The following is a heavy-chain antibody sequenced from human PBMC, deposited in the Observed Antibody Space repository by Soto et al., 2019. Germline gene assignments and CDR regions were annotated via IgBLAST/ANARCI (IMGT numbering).Heavy chain of an antibody. Sequence: QVQLVESGGGVVQPGRSLRLSCAASGFTFSSYAMHWVRQAPGKGLEWVAVISYDGSDKYYADSVKGRFTISRDNSKNTPYLQMNSLRGEDTALYYCARGRQQLGYGMDVWGQGTTVTVSS. V-gene: IGHV3-30-3*01. CDR2: ISYDGSDK. D-gene: IGHD6-13*01. CDR1: GFTFSSYA. J-gene: IGHJ6*02. CDR3: ARGRQQLGYGMDV.